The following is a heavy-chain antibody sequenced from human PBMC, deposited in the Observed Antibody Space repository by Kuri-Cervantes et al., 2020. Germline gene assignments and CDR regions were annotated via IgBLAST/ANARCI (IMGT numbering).Heavy chain of an antibody. CDR1: GFTFSNAW. Sequence: GESLKISCAASGFTFSNAWMSWVRQAPGKGLEWVGRIKSKTDGGTTDYAAPVKGRFTISRDDSKNTLYLQMNSLKTEDTAVYYCTTVKDTGYSSSWFSFYYYYGMDVWGQGTTVTVSS. V-gene: IGHV3-15*01. CDR3: TTVKDTGYSSSWFSFYYYYGMDV. CDR2: IKSKTDGGTT. J-gene: IGHJ6*02. D-gene: IGHD6-13*01.